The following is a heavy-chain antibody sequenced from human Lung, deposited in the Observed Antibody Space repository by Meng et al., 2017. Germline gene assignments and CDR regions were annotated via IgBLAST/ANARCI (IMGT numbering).Heavy chain of an antibody. D-gene: IGHD6-19*01. J-gene: IGHJ4*02. CDR2: IYHGGDT. CDR3: ASWIYSCGWQ. V-gene: IGHV4/OR15-8*02. CDR1: GGAISSIDW. Sequence: QLQESGPGLVSASGTLSLTWVVSGGAISSIDWWSWVRQPPGKGLEWIGEIYHGGDTNYNPSLKSRVTIAIDRSKNQFSLKLSSVTAADTAVYYCASWIYSCGWQWGQGTLVTVSS.